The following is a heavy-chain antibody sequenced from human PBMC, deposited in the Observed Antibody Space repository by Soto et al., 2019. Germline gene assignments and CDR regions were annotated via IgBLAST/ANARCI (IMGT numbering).Heavy chain of an antibody. CDR2: IWYDGSNK. J-gene: IGHJ6*03. CDR3: ARQDYYYYYMDV. CDR1: GFTFSSYG. V-gene: IGHV3-33*01. Sequence: ESGGGVVQPGRSLRLSCAASGFTFSSYGMHWVRQAPGKGLEWVAVIWYDGSNKYYADSVKGRFTISRDNSKNTLYLQMNSLRAEDTAVYYCARQDYYYYYMDVWGKGTTVTVSS.